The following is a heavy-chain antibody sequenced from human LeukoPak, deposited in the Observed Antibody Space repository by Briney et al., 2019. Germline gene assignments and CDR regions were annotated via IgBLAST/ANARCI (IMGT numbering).Heavy chain of an antibody. CDR2: INGGVGDA. V-gene: IGHV3-23*01. J-gene: IGHJ3*02. CDR1: GFIFSNFA. CDR3: AKDSWKENGVYDPFDI. Sequence: GGSLRLSCAASGFIFSNFAMNWVRQAPGKGLEWVSVINGGVGDAFYAESVKGRFTISRDDSKNTLHLQMSSLRAEDTGVYYCAKDSWKENGVYDPFDIWGQGTMVTVSS. D-gene: IGHD2-8*01.